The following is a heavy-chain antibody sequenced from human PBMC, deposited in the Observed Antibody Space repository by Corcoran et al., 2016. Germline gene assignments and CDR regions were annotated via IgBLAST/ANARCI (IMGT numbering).Heavy chain of an antibody. D-gene: IGHD2-15*01. V-gene: IGHV3-15*07. CDR3: ATDLRGGLPGVLQH. J-gene: IGHJ1*01. CDR1: GFTFSNAW. Sequence: EVQLVESGGGLVKPGGSLRLSCAASGFTFSNAWMNWVRQAPGKGLEWVGRIKSKTDGGTTDYVAPVKGRFTISRDDSKNTLYLQMNSQKTEDTAVYYCATDLRGGLPGVLQHWGQGTLVTVSS. CDR2: IKSKTDGGTT.